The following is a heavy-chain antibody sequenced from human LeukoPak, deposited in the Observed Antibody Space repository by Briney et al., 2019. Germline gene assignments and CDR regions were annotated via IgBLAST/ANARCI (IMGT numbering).Heavy chain of an antibody. CDR3: VSPRGLSYGYFDY. CDR2: IYYSKNT. Sequence: SETLSLTCTVSGGSISSSSAYWGWIRQPPGKGLEWIGSIYYSKNTYYNPSLKSRVTISADTSKNQFSLTLGSVSATDTAVYYCVSPRGLSYGYFDYWGQGTLVTVSS. D-gene: IGHD5-18*01. V-gene: IGHV4-39*01. J-gene: IGHJ4*02. CDR1: GGSISSSSAY.